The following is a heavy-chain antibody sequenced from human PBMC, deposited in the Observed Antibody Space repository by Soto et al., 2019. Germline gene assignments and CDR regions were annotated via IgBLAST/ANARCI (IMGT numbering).Heavy chain of an antibody. Sequence: EVQLLESGGGLIQPGGSLRLSCAASGLTFSSYAMSWVRQAPGKGLEWVSAISGSGGSTNYADSVQGRFTISRDNSKKTMYQQQYLLRAVDTAVYYCAKDQLYIPAFTQNPLAPWGPGTLVTVSS. CDR3: AKDQLYIPAFTQNPLAP. CDR2: ISGSGGST. D-gene: IGHD3-10*01. V-gene: IGHV3-23*01. CDR1: GLTFSSYA. J-gene: IGHJ5*02.